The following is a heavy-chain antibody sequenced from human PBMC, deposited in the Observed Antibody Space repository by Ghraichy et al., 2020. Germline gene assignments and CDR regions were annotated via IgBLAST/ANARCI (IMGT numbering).Heavy chain of an antibody. CDR2: IGTAGDP. J-gene: IGHJ6*02. CDR3: ARSLKYCSGGSCYSNYYGMDV. Sequence: GGSLRLSCAASGFTFSSYDMHWVRQATGKGLEWVSAIGTAGDPYYPGSVKGRFTISRENAKNSLYLQMNSLRAGDTAVYYCARSLKYCSGGSCYSNYYGMDVWGQGTTVTVSS. V-gene: IGHV3-13*05. D-gene: IGHD2-15*01. CDR1: GFTFSSYD.